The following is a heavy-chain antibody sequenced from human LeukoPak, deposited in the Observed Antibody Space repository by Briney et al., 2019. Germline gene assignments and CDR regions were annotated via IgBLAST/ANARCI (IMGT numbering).Heavy chain of an antibody. CDR3: AKDREVGATRRLLGY. Sequence: GGSLRLSCAASGFTFSSYGMHWVRQAPGKGLEWVAFIRYDGSNKYYADSVKGRFTISRDNAKNSLYLQMNSLRAEDTALYYCAKDREVGATRRLLGYWGQGTLVTVSS. V-gene: IGHV3-30*02. J-gene: IGHJ4*02. CDR2: IRYDGSNK. D-gene: IGHD1-26*01. CDR1: GFTFSSYG.